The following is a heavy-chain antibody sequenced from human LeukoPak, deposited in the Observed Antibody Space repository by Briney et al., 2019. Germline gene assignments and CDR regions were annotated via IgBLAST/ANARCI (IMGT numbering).Heavy chain of an antibody. V-gene: IGHV3-30*03. CDR1: GFTFSSYG. CDR2: ISYDGSNK. D-gene: IGHD5-18*01. CDR3: ARDLGDTAPLYFDY. J-gene: IGHJ4*02. Sequence: PGRSLRLSCAASGFTFSSYGMHWVRQAPGKGLEWVAVISYDGSNKYYADSVKGRFTISRDNSKNTLYLQMNSLRAEDTAVYYCARDLGDTAPLYFDYWGQGTLVTVSS.